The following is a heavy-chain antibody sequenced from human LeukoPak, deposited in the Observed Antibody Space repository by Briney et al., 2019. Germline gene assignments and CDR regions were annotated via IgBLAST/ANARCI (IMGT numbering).Heavy chain of an antibody. CDR3: ARDGDIVVVPAAPFDY. J-gene: IGHJ4*02. Sequence: GASVKVTCKASGYTFTIYGISWVRQAPGQGLEWMGWISAYNGNTNYAQKLQGRVTMTTDTSTSTAYMELRSLRSDDTAVYYCARDGDIVVVPAAPFDYWGQGTLVTVSS. V-gene: IGHV1-18*01. D-gene: IGHD2-2*01. CDR1: GYTFTIYG. CDR2: ISAYNGNT.